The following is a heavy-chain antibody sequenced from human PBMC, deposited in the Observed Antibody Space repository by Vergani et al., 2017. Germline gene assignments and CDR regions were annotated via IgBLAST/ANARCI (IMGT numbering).Heavy chain of an antibody. CDR2: IIPIFGTA. Sequence: QVQLVQSGAEVKKPGSSVKVSCKASGGTFSSYAISWVRPAPGQGLEWMGRIIPIFGTANYAQKFQGRVTITADKSTSTAYMELSSLRSEETAVYYWARGERARVRSSWYFDLWGRGTLVTVSS. J-gene: IGHJ2*01. CDR1: GGTFSSYA. D-gene: IGHD1-1*01. V-gene: IGHV1-69*14. CDR3: ARGERARVRSSWYFDL.